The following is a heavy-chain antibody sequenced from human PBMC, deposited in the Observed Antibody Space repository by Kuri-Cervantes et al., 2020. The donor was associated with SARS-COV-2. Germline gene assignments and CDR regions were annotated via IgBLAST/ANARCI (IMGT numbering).Heavy chain of an antibody. J-gene: IGHJ6*02. CDR1: DGSISSAGFY. CDR2: IYYTGST. CDR3: ARDRASNYDYYGMDV. D-gene: IGHD1-26*01. V-gene: IGHV4-31*03. Sequence: LRLSCTVPDGSISSAGFYWSWIRQHPGKGLEWIGYIYYTGSTYYNPSLKGRVSMSVDTSKTQFSLKLSSVTAADTAVYYCARDRASNYDYYGMDVWGQGTTVTVSS.